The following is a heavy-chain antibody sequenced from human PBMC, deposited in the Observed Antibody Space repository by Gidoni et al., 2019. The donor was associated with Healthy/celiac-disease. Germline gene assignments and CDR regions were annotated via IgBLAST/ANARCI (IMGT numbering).Heavy chain of an antibody. D-gene: IGHD2-8*01. V-gene: IGHV3-30*02. CDR2: IRYDGSHE. J-gene: IGHJ3*02. Sequence: QVQLVEDGGGVVQPGGSLSLSCAESDFTFSSYGLHWVSQAPGKGLEWVAFIRYDGSHEYYADSVKGRFTISRDNSKNTLYLQMNSLRAEVTAVYYCAKDLGTYGSGDAFDIWGQGTMVTVSS. CDR3: AKDLGTYGSGDAFDI. CDR1: DFTFSSYG.